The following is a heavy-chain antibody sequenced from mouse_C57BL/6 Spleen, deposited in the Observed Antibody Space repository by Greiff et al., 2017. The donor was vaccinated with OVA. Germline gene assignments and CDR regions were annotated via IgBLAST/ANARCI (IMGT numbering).Heavy chain of an antibody. CDR2: ISYDGSN. J-gene: IGHJ3*01. V-gene: IGHV3-6*01. CDR1: GYSITSGYY. Sequence: DVQLQESGPGLVKPSQSLSLTCSVTGYSITSGYYWNWIRQFPGNKLEWMGYISYDGSNNYNPSLKNRISITRDTSKNQFFLKLNSVTTEDTATYYCASGSRAPFAYWGQGTLVTVSA. CDR3: ASGSRAPFAY. D-gene: IGHD1-1*01.